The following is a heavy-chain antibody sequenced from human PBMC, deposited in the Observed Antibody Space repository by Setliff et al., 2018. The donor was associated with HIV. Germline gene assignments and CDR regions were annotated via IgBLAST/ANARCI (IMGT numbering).Heavy chain of an antibody. CDR2: MNPNSGNT. Sequence: ASVKVSCKASGYTFTSYDINWVRQATGQGLEWMGWMNPNSGNTGYAQKFQGRVTMTRNTSISTAYMELSSLRSEDAAVYYCARGPPRDILTGYYKWGRETYYYYGMDVWGQGTTVTVSS. J-gene: IGHJ6*02. V-gene: IGHV1-8*02. CDR3: ARGPPRDILTGYYKWGRETYYYYGMDV. D-gene: IGHD3-9*01. CDR1: GYTFTSYD.